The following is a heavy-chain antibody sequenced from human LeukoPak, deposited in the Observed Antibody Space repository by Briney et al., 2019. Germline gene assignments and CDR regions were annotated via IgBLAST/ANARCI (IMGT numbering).Heavy chain of an antibody. J-gene: IGHJ4*02. CDR2: INPSDGST. CDR3: ARGLSVSSGWPAGY. D-gene: IGHD6-19*01. V-gene: IGHV1-2*02. Sequence: ASVKVSCKASGYTFTIFHIHWVRQAPGQGLEWMGMINPSDGSTNYAQKFQGRVTMTRDTSISTAYMELSRLRSDDTAVYYCARGLSVSSGWPAGYWGQGTLVTVSS. CDR1: GYTFTIFH.